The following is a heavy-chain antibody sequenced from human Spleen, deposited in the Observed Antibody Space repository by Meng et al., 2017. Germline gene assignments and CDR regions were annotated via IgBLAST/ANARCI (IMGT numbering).Heavy chain of an antibody. CDR3: ARELVGGNTDYYFDY. V-gene: IGHV3-21*01. CDR2: ISSSSSYI. Sequence: GESLKISCAASGFTFSSYSMNWVRQAPGKGLEWVSSISSSSSYIYYADSVKGRFTISRDNAKNSLYLQMNSLRAEDTAVYYCARELVGGNTDYYFDYWGQGILVTVSS. CDR1: GFTFSSYS. D-gene: IGHD4-23*01. J-gene: IGHJ4*02.